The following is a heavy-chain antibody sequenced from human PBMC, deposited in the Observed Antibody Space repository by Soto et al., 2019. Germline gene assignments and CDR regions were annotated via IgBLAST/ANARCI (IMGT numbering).Heavy chain of an antibody. V-gene: IGHV5-10-1*01. D-gene: IGHD2-2*01. Sequence: PGESLKISCKGSGYSFTSYWISWVRQMPGKGLEWMGRIDPSDSYTNYSPSFQGHVTISADKSISTAYLQWSSLKASDTAMYYCARQRGYCSSTSCYEGSSFDYWGQGTLVTVSS. CDR3: ARQRGYCSSTSCYEGSSFDY. CDR1: GYSFTSYW. J-gene: IGHJ4*02. CDR2: IDPSDSYT.